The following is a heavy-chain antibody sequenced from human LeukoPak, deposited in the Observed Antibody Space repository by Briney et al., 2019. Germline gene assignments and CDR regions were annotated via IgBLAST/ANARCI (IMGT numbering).Heavy chain of an antibody. CDR3: VRRRYYYDSNADLVWFDP. CDR1: VGSINTSSFH. Sequence: AETLSLTCAVSVGSINTSSFHWGWIRQPPGKGLELIGSIYYSGSTHYNPSLKSRVTISVDILKNQFSLKLSSVAAADTAVYYCVRRRYYYDSNADLVWFDPWGQGTLVTVSS. J-gene: IGHJ5*02. V-gene: IGHV4-39*01. CDR2: IYYSGST. D-gene: IGHD3-22*01.